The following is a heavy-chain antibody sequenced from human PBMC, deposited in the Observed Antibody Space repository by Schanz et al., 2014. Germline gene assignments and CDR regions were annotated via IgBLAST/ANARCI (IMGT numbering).Heavy chain of an antibody. V-gene: IGHV3-NL1*01. Sequence: QVQLVESGGGVVQPGRSLRLSCVASGFTFISYDIHWVRQAPGKGLEWVSITYSGGSTYYADSVKGRFTISRDNSRKTLYLQMNSLRADDTAVYYCAKDLYNYGIFDSWGQGTLVTVSS. CDR1: GFTFISYD. CDR2: TYSGGST. CDR3: AKDLYNYGIFDS. J-gene: IGHJ5*01. D-gene: IGHD3-16*01.